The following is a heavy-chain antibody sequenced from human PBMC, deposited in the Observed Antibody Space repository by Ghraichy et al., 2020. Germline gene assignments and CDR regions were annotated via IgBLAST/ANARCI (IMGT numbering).Heavy chain of an antibody. D-gene: IGHD6-19*01. V-gene: IGHV4-34*01. J-gene: IGHJ5*01. Sequence: SETLSLTCAVYGGSFSGYYWSWIRQPPGKGLEWIGEINHSGSTNYNPSLKSRVTISVDTSKNQFSLKLSSVTAADTAVYYCARDRRSSGWFDSWGQGTLVTVSP. CDR3: ARDRRSSGWFDS. CDR2: INHSGST. CDR1: GGSFSGYY.